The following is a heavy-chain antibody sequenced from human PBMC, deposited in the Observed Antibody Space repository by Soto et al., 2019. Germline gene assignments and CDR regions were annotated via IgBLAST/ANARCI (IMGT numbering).Heavy chain of an antibody. V-gene: IGHV4-4*02. D-gene: IGHD3-3*01. CDR2: IYHSGST. CDR1: CGSISSSNW. J-gene: IGHJ4*02. Sequence: SSETLSLTCAVSCGSISSSNWWSWVRQPPGKGLEWIGEIYHSGSTNYNPSLKSRVTISVDKSKNQFSLKLSSVTAADTAVYYCARTYYDFWSGSVTHFDYWGQGTLVTVSS. CDR3: ARTYYDFWSGSVTHFDY.